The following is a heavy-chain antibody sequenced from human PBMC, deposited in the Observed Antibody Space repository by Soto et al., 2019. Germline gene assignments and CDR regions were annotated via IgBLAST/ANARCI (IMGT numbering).Heavy chain of an antibody. CDR1: GASVNTYS. CDR2: IYTSAST. J-gene: IGHJ6*02. Sequence: QVQLQESGPGLVKPSETLSLTCTVSGASVNTYSWSWIRQPAGKGLEWIGRIYTSASTNYSPSLKSQITLSVDTSKKQVSLKLTSVTAADTAIYYCAKDREEGYNFYYGMDVWGQGATVTVSS. V-gene: IGHV4-4*07. CDR3: AKDREEGYNFYYGMDV. D-gene: IGHD3-10*01.